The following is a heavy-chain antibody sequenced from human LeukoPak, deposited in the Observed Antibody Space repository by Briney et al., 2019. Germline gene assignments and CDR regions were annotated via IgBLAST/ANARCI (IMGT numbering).Heavy chain of an antibody. Sequence: ASVKVSCKASGYTFTGYYMHWVRQAPGQGLEWMGWVNPNSGGTNYAQKFQGRVTMTRDTSISTAYMELSRLRSDDTAVYYCARDLSFPRPRKKNWGPLDYWGQGTLVTVSS. CDR1: GYTFTGYY. V-gene: IGHV1-2*02. CDR2: VNPNSGGT. J-gene: IGHJ4*02. D-gene: IGHD7-27*01. CDR3: ARDLSFPRPRKKNWGPLDY.